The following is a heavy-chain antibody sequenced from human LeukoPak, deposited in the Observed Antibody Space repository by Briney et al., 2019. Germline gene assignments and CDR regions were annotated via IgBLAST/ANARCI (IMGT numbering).Heavy chain of an antibody. V-gene: IGHV4-34*01. D-gene: IGHD3-22*01. CDR1: GGSFSGYY. CDR3: AREDRGVVLITTLDAFDI. CDR2: INHSGST. J-gene: IGHJ3*02. Sequence: SETLSLTCAVYGGSFSGYYWSWIRQPPGKGLEWIGEINHSGSTNYNPSLKSRVTISVDTSKNQFSLKLSSVTAADTAVYYCAREDRGVVLITTLDAFDIWGQGTMVTVSS.